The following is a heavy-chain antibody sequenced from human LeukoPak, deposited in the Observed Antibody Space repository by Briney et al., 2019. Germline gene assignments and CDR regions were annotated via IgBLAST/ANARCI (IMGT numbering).Heavy chain of an antibody. J-gene: IGHJ4*02. CDR2: ISAYNGNT. V-gene: IGHV1-18*01. CDR3: ARDKSIAAAESWGYY. CDR1: GYRFTSYG. Sequence: GASVKVSCKASGYRFTSYGITWVRQAPGQGLERMGWISAYNGNTSYAQKLQGRVTMTTDTSTSTAYMELRSLRSDDTAVYYCARDKSIAAAESWGYYWGQGTLVTVSS. D-gene: IGHD6-13*01.